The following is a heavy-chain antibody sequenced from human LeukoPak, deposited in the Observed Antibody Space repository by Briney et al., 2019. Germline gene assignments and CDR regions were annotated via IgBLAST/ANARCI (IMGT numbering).Heavy chain of an antibody. CDR1: GYSISSGYY. CDR2: IYHSGST. D-gene: IGHD2-2*01. J-gene: IGHJ4*02. CDR3: ARPSLGLPAAFFDY. Sequence: SETLSLTCAVSGYSISSGYYWGWIRQPPGKGLEWIGSIYHSGSTCYNPSLKSRVTISVDTSKNQFSLKLSSVTAADTAVYYCARPSLGLPAAFFDYWGQGTLVTVS. V-gene: IGHV4-38-2*01.